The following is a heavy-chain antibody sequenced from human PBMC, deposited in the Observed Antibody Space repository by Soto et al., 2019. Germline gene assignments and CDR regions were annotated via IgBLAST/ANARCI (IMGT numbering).Heavy chain of an antibody. J-gene: IGHJ6*04. Sequence: QVQLVESGGGVVQPGRSLRLSCAASGFTFSSYGMHWVRQAPGKGLEWVAVIWYDGSNKYYADSVKGRFTISRDNSKNTLYLQMNSLRAEDTAVYYCARGLEGVATTADYYYYYGMDVWGKGTTVTVSS. CDR1: GFTFSSYG. CDR3: ARGLEGVATTADYYYYYGMDV. CDR2: IWYDGSNK. V-gene: IGHV3-33*01. D-gene: IGHD5-12*01.